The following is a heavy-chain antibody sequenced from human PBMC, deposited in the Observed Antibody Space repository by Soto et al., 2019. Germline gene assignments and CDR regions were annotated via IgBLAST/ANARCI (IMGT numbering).Heavy chain of an antibody. CDR3: VRGTNGWRGMDY. CDR2: ITEDGSGT. Sequence: VGSLRLSCATSGFTFSSYPIHWVRQAPGKGPVWVSRITEDGSGTTYADSVKGRFTVTRDNAKNTMYLQMSGLGAEDTAVYHCVRGTNGWRGMDYWGQGTLVTVSS. J-gene: IGHJ4*02. CDR1: GFTFSSYP. V-gene: IGHV3-74*01. D-gene: IGHD2-8*01.